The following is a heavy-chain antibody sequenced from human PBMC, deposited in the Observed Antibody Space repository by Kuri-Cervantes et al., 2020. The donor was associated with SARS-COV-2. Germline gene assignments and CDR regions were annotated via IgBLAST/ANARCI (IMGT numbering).Heavy chain of an antibody. CDR1: GFTFSSYA. CDR2: ISGSGGST. D-gene: IGHD2-15*01. V-gene: IGHV3-23*01. CDR3: AKDQTRGYCSGGSCYSADY. J-gene: IGHJ4*02. Sequence: GGSLRLSCAASGFTFSSYAMSWVRQAPGKGLEWVSAISGSGGSTYYADSVKGRFTISRDNSKNTLYLQTNSLRAEDTAVYYCAKDQTRGYCSGGSCYSADYWGQGTLVTVSS.